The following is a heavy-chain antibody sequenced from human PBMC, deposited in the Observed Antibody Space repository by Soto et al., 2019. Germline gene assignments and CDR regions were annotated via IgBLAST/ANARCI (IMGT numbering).Heavy chain of an antibody. D-gene: IGHD4-17*01. CDR1: GFTFSRYG. CDR3: ARDDDYEANGLDY. Sequence: SLRLSCVASGFTFSRYGMHWVRQAPGEGLEWMAVIVNDGNDRDYADSVKGRFAISRDNSKNTLYLQMDNLGVEDTAMYYCARDDDYEANGLDYWGQGTLVTVSS. V-gene: IGHV3-33*01. J-gene: IGHJ4*02. CDR2: IVNDGNDR.